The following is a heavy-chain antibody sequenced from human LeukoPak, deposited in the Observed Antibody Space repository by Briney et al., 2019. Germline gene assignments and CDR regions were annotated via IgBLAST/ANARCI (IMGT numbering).Heavy chain of an antibody. V-gene: IGHV3-74*01. CDR2: ISPEGSRT. J-gene: IGHJ5*02. D-gene: IGHD2-2*01. CDR1: GFTFRSNW. CDR3: ARAGGYCSSTSCYNWVDP. Sequence: PGGSLRLSCAASGFTFRSNWMHWVRQAPGKGLVWVARISPEGSRTSYADSVKGRFTTSRDNAKNTLYLQMNSLRAEDTAVYYCARAGGYCSSTSCYNWVDPWGQGTLVTVSS.